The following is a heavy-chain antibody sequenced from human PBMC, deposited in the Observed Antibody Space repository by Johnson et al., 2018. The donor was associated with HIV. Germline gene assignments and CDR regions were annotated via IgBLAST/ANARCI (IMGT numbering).Heavy chain of an antibody. CDR3: ARAINDAFDI. Sequence: QVQLVESGGGVVQPGRSLRLSCAASGFTFSSYGMHWVRQAPGKGLEWVAVISYDGSNKYYADSVKGRFTISRDNSKNTLYLQINSLRAEDTAVYFCARAINDAFDIWGQGTMVTVSS. CDR1: GFTFSSYG. J-gene: IGHJ3*02. V-gene: IGHV3-30*03. CDR2: ISYDGSNK.